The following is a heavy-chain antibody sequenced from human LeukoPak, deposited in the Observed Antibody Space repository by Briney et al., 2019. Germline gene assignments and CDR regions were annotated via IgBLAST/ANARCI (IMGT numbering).Heavy chain of an antibody. J-gene: IGHJ3*02. CDR2: IYSGGST. CDR1: GFTFSTYR. D-gene: IGHD1-1*01. Sequence: GGSLRLSCGASGFTFSTYRMSWVRQAPGKGLEGVSVIYSGGSTYYAVSVKGRFTICRDNSKNTLYLQMNSLRAEDTAVYYCARDGGRTGTTAPNDIWGQGTMVTVSS. V-gene: IGHV3-53*01. CDR3: ARDGGRTGTTAPNDI.